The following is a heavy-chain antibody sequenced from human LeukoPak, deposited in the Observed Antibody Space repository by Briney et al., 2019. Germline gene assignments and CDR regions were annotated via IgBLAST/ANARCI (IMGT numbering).Heavy chain of an antibody. CDR3: AGQYSYGPIDY. CDR2: INHSGST. Sequence: SETLSLTCAVYGGSFSGYYWSWIRQPPGKGLEWIGEINHSGSTNYNPSLKSRVTISVDTSKNQFSLKLSSVTAADTAVYYCAGQYSYGPIDYWGQGTLVTVSS. D-gene: IGHD5-18*01. V-gene: IGHV4-34*01. CDR1: GGSFSGYY. J-gene: IGHJ4*02.